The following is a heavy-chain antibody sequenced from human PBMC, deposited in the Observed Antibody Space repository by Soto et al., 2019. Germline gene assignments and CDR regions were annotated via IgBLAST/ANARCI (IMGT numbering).Heavy chain of an antibody. CDR3: ARQGYSSGWFNPDY. V-gene: IGHV4-39*01. CDR2: IYYSGST. D-gene: IGHD6-19*01. Sequence: SETLSLTCTVSGGSISSSSYYWGWIRQPPGKGLEWIGSIYYSGSTYYNPSLKSRVTISVDTSKNQFSLKLSSVTAADTAVYYCARQGYSSGWFNPDYWGQGTLVTVPS. CDR1: GGSISSSSYY. J-gene: IGHJ4*02.